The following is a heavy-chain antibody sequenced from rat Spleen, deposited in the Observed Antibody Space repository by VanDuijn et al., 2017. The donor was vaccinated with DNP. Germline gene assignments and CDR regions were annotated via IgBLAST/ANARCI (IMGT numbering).Heavy chain of an antibody. D-gene: IGHD1-3*01. CDR2: INEDSSII. CDR3: ARDDYGSYGAMDP. CDR1: GFNFNDYW. V-gene: IGHV4-2*01. J-gene: IGHJ4*01. Sequence: EVKLVESGGGLVQPGRSLKLSCAASGFNFNDYWMGWVRQAPGKGLEWIGEINEDSSIINYNPSLKDKFTISRDNAQNTLYLQMSKLGSEDTATYYCARDDYGSYGAMDPWGQGTSVTVSS.